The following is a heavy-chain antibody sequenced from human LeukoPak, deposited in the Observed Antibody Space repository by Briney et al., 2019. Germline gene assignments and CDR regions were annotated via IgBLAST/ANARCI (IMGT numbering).Heavy chain of an antibody. CDR3: AKLNYDSSGYQRNDWFDP. J-gene: IGHJ5*02. Sequence: GGSLRLSCAASGFTFSSYAMSWVRQAPGKGLEWVSAISGSGGSTYYADSVKGRFTISRDNSKNTLYLQMNSLRAEDTAVYYCAKLNYDSSGYQRNDWFDPWGQGTLVTVSP. D-gene: IGHD3-22*01. V-gene: IGHV3-23*01. CDR1: GFTFSSYA. CDR2: ISGSGGST.